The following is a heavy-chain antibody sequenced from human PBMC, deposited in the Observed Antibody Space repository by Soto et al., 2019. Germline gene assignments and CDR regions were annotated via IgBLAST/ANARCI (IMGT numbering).Heavy chain of an antibody. V-gene: IGHV4-59*01. Sequence: PSGTLSLTCTVSGGSISSYYWSWIRQPPGKGLEWIGYIYYSGSTNYNPSLKSRVTISVDTSKNQFSLKLSSVTAADTAVYYCARAPDHYYYHYMDVWGKGTTVTVSS. J-gene: IGHJ6*03. CDR1: GGSISSYY. CDR2: IYYSGST. CDR3: ARAPDHYYYHYMDV.